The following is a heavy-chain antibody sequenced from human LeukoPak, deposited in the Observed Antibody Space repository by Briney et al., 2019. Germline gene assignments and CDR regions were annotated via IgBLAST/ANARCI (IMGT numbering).Heavy chain of an antibody. J-gene: IGHJ4*02. D-gene: IGHD3-22*01. Sequence: GGSLRLSCAASGFTVSSNYMSWVRQAPGKGLEWVSVIYRGGSTYYADSVRGRFTISRDNSKNTLYLQMNSLRAEDTAVYYCARGGGNYYDSTGYYYEDYWGQGTLVTVSS. CDR1: GFTVSSNY. CDR2: IYRGGST. V-gene: IGHV3-53*05. CDR3: ARGGGNYYDSTGYYYEDY.